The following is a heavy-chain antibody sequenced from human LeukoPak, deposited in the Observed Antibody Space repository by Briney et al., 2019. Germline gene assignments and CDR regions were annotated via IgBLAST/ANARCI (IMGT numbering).Heavy chain of an antibody. CDR1: GFTFSSYA. CDR2: ISGSGGST. CDR3: AKDSRNRMVATSFNDY. V-gene: IGHV3-23*01. J-gene: IGHJ4*02. D-gene: IGHD5-12*01. Sequence: GGSLRLSCAASGFTFSSYAMSWVRQAPGKGLEWVSAISGSGGSTYYADSVKGQFTISRDNSKNTLYLQMNSLRAEDTAVYYCAKDSRNRMVATSFNDYWGQGTLVTVSS.